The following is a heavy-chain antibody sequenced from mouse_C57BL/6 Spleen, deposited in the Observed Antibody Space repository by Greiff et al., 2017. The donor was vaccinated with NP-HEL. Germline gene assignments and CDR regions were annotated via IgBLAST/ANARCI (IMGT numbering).Heavy chain of an antibody. CDR1: GYTFTSSG. D-gene: IGHD1-1*01. V-gene: IGHV1-50*01. Sequence: QVQLQQPGAELVKPGASVKLSCKVSGYTFTSSGMQWVKQRPGQGLEWTGEFNPSDSYTNYIRKFKGKATLTVDTSSSTAYMQLSSLTSEDSAVYYCARGVVAFDYWGQGTTLTVSS. CDR3: ARGVVAFDY. J-gene: IGHJ2*01. CDR2: FNPSDSYT.